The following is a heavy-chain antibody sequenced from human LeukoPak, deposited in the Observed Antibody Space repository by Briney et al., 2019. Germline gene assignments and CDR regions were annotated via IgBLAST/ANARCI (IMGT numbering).Heavy chain of an antibody. CDR2: IYHSGST. J-gene: IGHJ4*02. D-gene: IGHD4/OR15-4a*01. Sequence: SETLSLTCTVSGGSISSYYWGWIRQPPGKGLEWIGSIYHSGSTYYNPSLKSRVTISVDTSKNQFSLKLSSVTAADTAVYYCARGDYLYYFDYWGKGTLVTVSS. V-gene: IGHV4-38-2*02. CDR1: GGSISSYY. CDR3: ARGDYLYYFDY.